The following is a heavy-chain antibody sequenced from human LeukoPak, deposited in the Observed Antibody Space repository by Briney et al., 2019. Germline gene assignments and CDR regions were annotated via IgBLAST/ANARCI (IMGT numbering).Heavy chain of an antibody. CDR3: ARDPGYCSSTSCYKPPGYYYGMDV. CDR1: GFTFSSYA. CDR2: ISYDGSNK. J-gene: IGHJ6*02. Sequence: GRSLRLSCAASGFTFSSYAMHWVHQAPGKGLEWVAVISYDGSNKYYADSVKGRFTISRDNSKNTLYLQMNSLRAEDTAVYYCARDPGYCSSTSCYKPPGYYYGMDVWGQGTTVTVSS. V-gene: IGHV3-30*04. D-gene: IGHD2-2*02.